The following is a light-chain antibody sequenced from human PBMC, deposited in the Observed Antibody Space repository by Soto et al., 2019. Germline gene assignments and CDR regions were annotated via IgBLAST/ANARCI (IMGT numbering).Light chain of an antibody. CDR2: EVT. J-gene: IGLJ2*01. V-gene: IGLV2-8*01. Sequence: QSALTQPPSASGSPGQSVTISCAGTSSDVGGYNYVSWYQRHPGKAPKVMIYEVTKRPSGAPDRFSGSKSGNTAYLTVSGLQAEDEADYYCCSYADRNTVIFGGGTKLTVL. CDR3: CSYADRNTVI. CDR1: SSDVGGYNY.